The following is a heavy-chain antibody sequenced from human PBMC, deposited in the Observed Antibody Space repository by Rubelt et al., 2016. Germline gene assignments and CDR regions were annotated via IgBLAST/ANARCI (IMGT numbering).Heavy chain of an antibody. CDR1: GFTVSSSY. D-gene: IGHD3-22*01. CDR2: IFGGGST. V-gene: IGHV3-66*01. CDR3: ARDDYHYDSSGHYAPGYAFGV. Sequence: VLPGGSLRLSCAASGFTVSSSYMSWVRQAPGKGLEWVSHIFGGGSTYYADSVKGRCTISRDHSKNTLFLEMNSLRAEDTAVYYCARDDYHYDSSGHYAPGYAFGVWGQGTMVTVS. J-gene: IGHJ3*01.